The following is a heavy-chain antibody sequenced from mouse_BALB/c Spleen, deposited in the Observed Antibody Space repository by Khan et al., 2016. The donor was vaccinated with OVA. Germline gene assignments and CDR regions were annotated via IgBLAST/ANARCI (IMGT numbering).Heavy chain of an antibody. Sequence: QVQLQQSGAELVRPGVSVKISCKGSGYTFTDYTMHWVKQSHAKSLEWIGVISTYYGDTNYNQKFKGKATMTVDKSSNTAYMDLDRLTSEDSAIFYVAGGGGGERFAYWGQGTLVTVSA. V-gene: IGHV1S137*01. J-gene: IGHJ3*01. CDR1: GYTFTDYT. CDR3: AGGGGGERFAY. CDR2: ISTYYGDT.